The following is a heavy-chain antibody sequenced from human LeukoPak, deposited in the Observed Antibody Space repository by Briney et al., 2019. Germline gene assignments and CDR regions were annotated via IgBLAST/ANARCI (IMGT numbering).Heavy chain of an antibody. J-gene: IGHJ4*02. V-gene: IGHV4-59*12. Sequence: SETLSLTCTVSGGSISSYYWSWIRQPPGKGLEWIGYIYYSGSTNYNPSLKSRVTISVDTSKNQFSLKLSSVTAADTAVYYCARGRADILTGHPLDYWGQGTLVTVSS. CDR2: IYYSGST. CDR3: ARGRADILTGHPLDY. D-gene: IGHD3-9*01. CDR1: GGSISSYY.